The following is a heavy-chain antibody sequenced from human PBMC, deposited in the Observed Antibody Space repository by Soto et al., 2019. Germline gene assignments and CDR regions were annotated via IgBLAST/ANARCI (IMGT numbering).Heavy chain of an antibody. CDR2: IADDGSNT. Sequence: GGSLRLSCGASGFPFRNYAMTWVRQTPGKGMEWVAVIADDGSNTYYADSVKGRFTISRDNSKNTLYLQMNSLRAEDTAVYYCAKEGGYYDILTGYYSRYYFDYWGQGTLVTVSS. CDR1: GFPFRNYA. J-gene: IGHJ4*02. V-gene: IGHV3-30*18. D-gene: IGHD3-9*01. CDR3: AKEGGYYDILTGYYSRYYFDY.